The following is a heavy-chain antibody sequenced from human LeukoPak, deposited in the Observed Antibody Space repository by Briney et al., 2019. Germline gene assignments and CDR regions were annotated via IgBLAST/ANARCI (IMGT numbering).Heavy chain of an antibody. CDR1: GFTFSSYA. Sequence: GGSLRLSCAASGFTFSSYAMSWVRQAPGKGLEWVSAISGSGGSTYYADYVKGRFTISRDNSKNTLYLQMNSLRAEDTAVYYCAKLGYCSSTSCQSIYWGQGTLVTVSS. J-gene: IGHJ4*02. D-gene: IGHD2-2*01. CDR3: AKLGYCSSTSCQSIY. CDR2: ISGSGGST. V-gene: IGHV3-23*01.